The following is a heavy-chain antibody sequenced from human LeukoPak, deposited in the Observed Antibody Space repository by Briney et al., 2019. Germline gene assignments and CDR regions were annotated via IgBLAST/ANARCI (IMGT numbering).Heavy chain of an antibody. D-gene: IGHD5-18*01. CDR3: ARADTGWFDP. V-gene: IGHV4-61*01. J-gene: IGHJ5*02. CDR1: GGSISSGSYY. Sequence: SETLSLTCTVSGGSISSGSYYWSWIRQPPGKGLEWIGYIYYSGSTNYNPSLKSRVTISVDTSKNQFSLKLSSVTAADTAVYYCARADTGWFDPWGQGTLVTVSS. CDR2: IYYSGST.